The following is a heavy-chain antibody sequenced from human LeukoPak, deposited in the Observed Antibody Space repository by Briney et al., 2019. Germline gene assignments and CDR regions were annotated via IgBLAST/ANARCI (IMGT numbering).Heavy chain of an antibody. Sequence: SQTLSLTCAVSGGSISSGGYSWSWIRQPPGKGLEWIGYIYHSGSTYYNPSLKSRVTISVDRSKNQFSLKLSSVTAADTAVYYCARGATGGYGDYGFDYWGQGTLVTVSS. CDR1: GGSISSGGYS. D-gene: IGHD4-17*01. CDR2: IYHSGST. CDR3: ARGATGGYGDYGFDY. V-gene: IGHV4-30-2*01. J-gene: IGHJ4*02.